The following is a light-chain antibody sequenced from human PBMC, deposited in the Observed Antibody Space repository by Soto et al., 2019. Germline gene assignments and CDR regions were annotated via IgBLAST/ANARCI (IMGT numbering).Light chain of an antibody. CDR1: QGINND. V-gene: IGKV1-6*01. J-gene: IGKJ1*01. CDR2: GAS. Sequence: AIPMTHSPPSLSASVGDRVTITCRASQGINNDLAWYQQKPGKAPKLLIYGASSLQSGVPSRFSGSGSGTDFTLTISSLQPEDFATYYCLQDHNYPWTFGQGTKVEIK. CDR3: LQDHNYPWT.